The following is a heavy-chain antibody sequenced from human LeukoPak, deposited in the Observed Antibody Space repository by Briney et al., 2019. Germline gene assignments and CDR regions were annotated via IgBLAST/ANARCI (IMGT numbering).Heavy chain of an antibody. CDR3: ARDSTMVRGAVYFDY. D-gene: IGHD3-10*01. J-gene: IGHJ4*02. Sequence: SETLSLTCAVYGGSFSGYYWSWIRQPPGKGLEWIGEINHSGSTNYHPSLKSRVTISVDTSKNQFSLKLSSVTAADTAVYYCARDSTMVRGAVYFDYWGQGTLVTVSS. CDR2: INHSGST. CDR1: GGSFSGYY. V-gene: IGHV4-34*01.